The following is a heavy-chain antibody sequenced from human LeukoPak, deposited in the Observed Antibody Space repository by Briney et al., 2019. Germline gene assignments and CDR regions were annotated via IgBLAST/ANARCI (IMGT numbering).Heavy chain of an antibody. CDR2: ISNSGGA. J-gene: IGHJ4*02. CDR1: GGSINTGGHY. CDR3: ARVEWESYYFDY. Sequence: PSETLSLTCTVSGGSINTGGHYWSWVRQHPGEGLEWIGYISNSGGAYYNPSRKGRLRISRDTSENQFSLRLSSVTAADTAVYFCARVEWESYYFDYWGQGTLVTVSS. V-gene: IGHV4-31*03. D-gene: IGHD1-26*01.